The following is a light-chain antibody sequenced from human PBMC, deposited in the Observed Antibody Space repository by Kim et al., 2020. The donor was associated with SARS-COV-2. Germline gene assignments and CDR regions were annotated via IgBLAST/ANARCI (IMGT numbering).Light chain of an antibody. CDR1: ELVDKY. J-gene: IGLJ1*01. CDR3: QAWDSSIVV. CDR2: QDD. Sequence: SYELTQPPSVCVSPGQTAIIICSADELVDKYACWYQQKPGQSPVLVIYQDDKRPSGIPERFSGSNSGNAATLTISGTQARDEADYYCQAWDSSIVVFGTG. V-gene: IGLV3-1*01.